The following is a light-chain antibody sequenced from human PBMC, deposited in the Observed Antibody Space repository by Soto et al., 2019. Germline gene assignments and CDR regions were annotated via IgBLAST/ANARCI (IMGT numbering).Light chain of an antibody. J-gene: IGKJ1*01. CDR1: QTVSANY. CDR3: QQTLSVPRT. CDR2: GAS. V-gene: IGKV3-20*01. Sequence: ELVLTQSPGTLSLSPGERATLSCRASQTVSANYLAWYQQKAGQAPRLLIYGASSRATGIPDRFSGSGSGTDFTLTISRLEPEDFAVYYCQQTLSVPRTFGLGTKVEIK.